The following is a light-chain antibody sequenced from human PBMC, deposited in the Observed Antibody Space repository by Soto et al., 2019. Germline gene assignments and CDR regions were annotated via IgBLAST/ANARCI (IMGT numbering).Light chain of an antibody. Sequence: DIQMTQSPSSLSASVGDRVTITCRASQSISSYLNWYQQKPGKAPKLLIYAASSLQSGVPSRFSGSGSGTDFTLTISSLQPEDFATYYCQHSYSTPQTFVQGTKVEIK. CDR1: QSISSY. V-gene: IGKV1-39*01. J-gene: IGKJ1*01. CDR3: QHSYSTPQT. CDR2: AAS.